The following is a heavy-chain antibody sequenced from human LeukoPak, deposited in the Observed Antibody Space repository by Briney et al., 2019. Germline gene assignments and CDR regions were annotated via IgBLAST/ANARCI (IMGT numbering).Heavy chain of an antibody. Sequence: SVKVSCKASGGTFSSYAISWVRQAPGQGLEWMGGIIPIFGTANYAQKFQGRVTITTDESTSTAYMELSSPRSEDTAVYYCATPRGRGYSYGPRPFDYWGQGTLVTVSS. CDR3: ATPRGRGYSYGPRPFDY. D-gene: IGHD5-18*01. CDR2: IIPIFGTA. V-gene: IGHV1-69*05. J-gene: IGHJ4*02. CDR1: GGTFSSYA.